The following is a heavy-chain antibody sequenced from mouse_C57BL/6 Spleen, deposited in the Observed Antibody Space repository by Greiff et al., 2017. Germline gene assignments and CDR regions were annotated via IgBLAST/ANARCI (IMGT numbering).Heavy chain of an antibody. CDR3: ARGITTFPYYFGY. CDR1: GFTFSSYA. CDR2: ISDGGSYT. V-gene: IGHV5-4*01. Sequence: EVLLVESGGGLVKPGGSLKLSCAASGFTFSSYAMSWVRQTPGKRLEWVATISDGGSYTYYPDNVKGRFTISRDKAKSNLYLQMSHLKSEDTAVYYCARGITTFPYYFGYWGQGTTLTVSS. J-gene: IGHJ2*01. D-gene: IGHD2-4*01.